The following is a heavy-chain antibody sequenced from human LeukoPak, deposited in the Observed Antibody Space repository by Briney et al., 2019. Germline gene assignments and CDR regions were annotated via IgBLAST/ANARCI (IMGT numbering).Heavy chain of an antibody. D-gene: IGHD5-18*01. CDR1: GFTFSSYE. Sequence: PPGGSLRLSCAASGFTFSSYEMNWVRQAPGKGLEWVSYISSSGSTIYYAGSVKGRFTISRDNAKNSLYLQMNSLRAEDTAVYYCGKTTVGYSSGQKPAWPVDYWGQGTLVTVSS. J-gene: IGHJ4*02. V-gene: IGHV3-48*03. CDR3: GKTTVGYSSGQKPAWPVDY. CDR2: ISSSGSTI.